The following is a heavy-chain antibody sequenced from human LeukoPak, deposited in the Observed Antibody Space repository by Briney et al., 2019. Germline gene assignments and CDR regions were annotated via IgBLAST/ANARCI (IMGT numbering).Heavy chain of an antibody. CDR3: ARASGSGNPWFPWGF. Sequence: PSETLSLTCTVSGDSISSFYWSWIRQPPGKGLEWIGYIYYNGNTNSNPSLKSRVTISVDTSKNQFSLKLSSVTAADTAVYYCARASGSGNPWFPWGFWGQGTLVTVSS. J-gene: IGHJ4*02. CDR1: GDSISSFY. D-gene: IGHD2-15*01. V-gene: IGHV4-59*01. CDR2: IYYNGNT.